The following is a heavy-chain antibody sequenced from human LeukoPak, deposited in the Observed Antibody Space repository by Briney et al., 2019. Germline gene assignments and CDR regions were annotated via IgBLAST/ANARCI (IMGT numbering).Heavy chain of an antibody. Sequence: PSETLSLTCTVSGGSISSYYWSWIRQPPGKGLEWIGYIYYSGSTNYNPSLKSRVTISVDTSKNQFSLKLSSVTAADTAVYYCARVGGYYDSSGYPDYWGQGTLVTVSS. V-gene: IGHV4-59*01. J-gene: IGHJ4*02. CDR2: IYYSGST. CDR1: GGSISSYY. D-gene: IGHD3-22*01. CDR3: ARVGGYYDSSGYPDY.